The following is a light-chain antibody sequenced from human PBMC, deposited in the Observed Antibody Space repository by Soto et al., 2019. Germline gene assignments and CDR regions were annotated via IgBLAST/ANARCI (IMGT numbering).Light chain of an antibody. V-gene: IGLV2-14*01. Sequence: QSALTQPASVSGSPGQSITISCTGTSSEVGGYNHVSWYQHPPGRAPKLILFGVSDRPSGVSHRFSGSKSGNTASLTISGLQAEDEADYYCCSYTSLSSVVFGGGTKVTVL. CDR1: SSEVGGYNH. CDR3: CSYTSLSSVV. CDR2: GVS. J-gene: IGLJ2*01.